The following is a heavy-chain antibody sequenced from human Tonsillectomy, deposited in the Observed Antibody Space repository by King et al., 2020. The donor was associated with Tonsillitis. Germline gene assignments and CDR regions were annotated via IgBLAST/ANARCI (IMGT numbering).Heavy chain of an antibody. CDR3: ASPVVGATTKYFQH. V-gene: IGHV1-69*01. CDR1: GGTFSSYA. J-gene: IGHJ1*01. D-gene: IGHD1-26*01. CDR2: IIPIFGTT. Sequence: QLVQSGAEVKKPGSSVKVSCKASGGTFSSYAINWVRQAPGEGLEWMGGIIPIFGTTNYAQKFQGRVTITADESKSTAYMELSSLRSEDTAGYYCASPVVGATTKYFQHWGQGTLVTVSS.